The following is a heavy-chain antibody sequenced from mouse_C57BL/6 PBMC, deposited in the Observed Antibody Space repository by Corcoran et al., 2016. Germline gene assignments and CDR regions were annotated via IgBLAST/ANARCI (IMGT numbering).Heavy chain of an antibody. V-gene: IGHV1-19*01. D-gene: IGHD1-1*01. CDR1: GYTFTDYY. CDR2: INPYNGGT. J-gene: IGHJ2*01. Sequence: EVQLQQSGPVLVKPGASVKMSCKASGYTFTDYYMNWVKQSHGKSLEWIGVINPYNGGTSYNQKFKGKATLTVDKSSSTAYMELNSLTSEDSAVYYCARKGSSFYYCDYWGQGTTLTVSS. CDR3: ARKGSSFYYCDY.